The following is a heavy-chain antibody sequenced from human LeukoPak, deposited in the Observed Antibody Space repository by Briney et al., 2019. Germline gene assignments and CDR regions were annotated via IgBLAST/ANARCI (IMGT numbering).Heavy chain of an antibody. CDR1: GFTFGDYS. D-gene: IGHD3-9*01. CDR3: IRDRRYPVLRYFDWLPRDAFDI. CDR2: IRSKAYGGTT. Sequence: PGRSLRLSCTASGFTFGDYSMSWVRQAPGKGLEWVGFIRSKAYGGTTEYAASVKGRFTISRDDSKSIAYLQMNSLKTEDTAVYYCIRDRRYPVLRYFDWLPRDAFDIWGQGTMVTVSS. J-gene: IGHJ3*02. V-gene: IGHV3-49*04.